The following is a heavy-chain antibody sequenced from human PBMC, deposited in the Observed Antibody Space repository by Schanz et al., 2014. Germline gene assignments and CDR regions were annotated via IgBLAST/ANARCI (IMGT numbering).Heavy chain of an antibody. CDR3: AKYRGYYRVSGSDRELEY. D-gene: IGHD3-10*01. Sequence: EVQLLESGGGLVQPGGSLRLSCEASGFSFGNYGMSWVRQAPGKGLEWVAAVSSRSDEIKYADSVRGRFTISRDNSKNTLYLQMNSSRAEDTAVYYCAKYRGYYRVSGSDRELEYWGQGTLVTVSS. CDR1: GFSFGNYG. V-gene: IGHV3-23*05. CDR2: VSSRSDEI. J-gene: IGHJ4*02.